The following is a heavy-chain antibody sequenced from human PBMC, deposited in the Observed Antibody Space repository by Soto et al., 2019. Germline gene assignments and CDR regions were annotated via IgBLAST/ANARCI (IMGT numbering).Heavy chain of an antibody. Sequence: PGGSLRLSCAASGFTFSSYWMSWVRQAPGEGLEWVANIKQDGSEKYYVDSVKGRFTISRDNAKNSLYLQMNSLRAEDTAVYYCARDVTIAAAGTDDFDIWGQGTMVTGSS. CDR3: ARDVTIAAAGTDDFDI. D-gene: IGHD6-13*01. V-gene: IGHV3-7*01. J-gene: IGHJ3*02. CDR1: GFTFSSYW. CDR2: IKQDGSEK.